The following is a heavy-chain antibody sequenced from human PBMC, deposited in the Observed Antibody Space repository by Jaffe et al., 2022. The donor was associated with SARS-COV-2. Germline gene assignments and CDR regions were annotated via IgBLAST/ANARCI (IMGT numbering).Heavy chain of an antibody. Sequence: EVQLVESGGGLVKPGGSLRLSCAASGFTFSSYSMNWVRQAPGKGLEWVSSISSSSSYIYYADSVKGRFTISRDNAKNSLYLQMNSLRAEDTAVYYCARDTFWDIVVVVAATDAFDIWGQGTMVTVSS. CDR2: ISSSSSYI. J-gene: IGHJ3*02. CDR1: GFTFSSYS. D-gene: IGHD2-15*01. CDR3: ARDTFWDIVVVVAATDAFDI. V-gene: IGHV3-21*01.